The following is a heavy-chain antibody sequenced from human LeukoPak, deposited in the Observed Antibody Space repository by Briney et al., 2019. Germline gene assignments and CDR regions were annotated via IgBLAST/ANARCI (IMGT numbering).Heavy chain of an antibody. CDR2: ISGGGDYI. D-gene: IGHD1-26*01. CDR1: GFSFSSYA. Sequence: HPGGSLRLSCVASGFSFSSYAMTWVRQAPGKGLEWVSAISGGGDYIYYGDSVKGRFTNSRDNSKRTLYLQMSNLRAEDTAVYYCAKGGEWELLSPHYFDYWGQGTLVTVSS. J-gene: IGHJ4*02. CDR3: AKGGEWELLSPHYFDY. V-gene: IGHV3-23*01.